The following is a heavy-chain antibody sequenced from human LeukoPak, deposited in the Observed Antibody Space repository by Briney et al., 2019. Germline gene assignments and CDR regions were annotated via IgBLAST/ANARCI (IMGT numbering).Heavy chain of an antibody. CDR2: IWYDGSNK. D-gene: IGHD2-15*01. V-gene: IGHV3-33*06. CDR3: AKEQMGCSGGSCYDAFDI. CDR1: GFPFSSYG. Sequence: GGSLRLSCAASGFPFSSYGMHWVRQAPGKGLEWVAVIWYDGSNKYYADSVKGRFTISGDNSKNTLYLQMNSLRAEDTAVYYCAKEQMGCSGGSCYDAFDIWGQGTMVTVSS. J-gene: IGHJ3*02.